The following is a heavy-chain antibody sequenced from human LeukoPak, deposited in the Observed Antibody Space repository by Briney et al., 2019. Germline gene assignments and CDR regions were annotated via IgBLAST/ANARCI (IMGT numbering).Heavy chain of an antibody. D-gene: IGHD6-19*01. CDR1: GFTFSSYG. V-gene: IGHV3-30*03. Sequence: GGSLRLSCAASGFTFSSYGMHWVRQAPGKGLEWVAVISYDGSNKYYADSVKGRFTISRDNSKNTLYLQMNSLRAEDTAVYYCAREVRTRRSSGWFDYWGQGTLVTVSS. CDR3: AREVRTRRSSGWFDY. CDR2: ISYDGSNK. J-gene: IGHJ4*02.